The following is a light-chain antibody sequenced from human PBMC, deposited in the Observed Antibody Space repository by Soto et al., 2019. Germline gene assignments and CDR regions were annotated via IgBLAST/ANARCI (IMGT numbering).Light chain of an antibody. V-gene: IGLV1-51*01. CDR2: DNN. J-gene: IGLJ1*01. Sequence: SVLTQPPSVSAAPGQKGTISFSGSSSNIGNNYVSWYQQLPGAAPKLLIYDNNKRPSGIPDRFSGSKSGTSATLGITGLQTGDEADYYCGTWDSSLINYVFGPGTKVTVL. CDR1: SSNIGNNY. CDR3: GTWDSSLINYV.